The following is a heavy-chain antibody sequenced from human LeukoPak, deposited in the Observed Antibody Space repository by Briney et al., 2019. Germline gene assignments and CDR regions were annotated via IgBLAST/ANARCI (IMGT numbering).Heavy chain of an antibody. CDR1: GFTFDDYA. V-gene: IGHV3-9*01. CDR3: AKDIFYGIAVDAFDI. D-gene: IGHD6-19*01. J-gene: IGHJ3*02. Sequence: PGGSLRLSCAASGFTFDDYAMHWVRQAPGKGLEWVSGISWNSGSIGYADSVKGRFTISRDNAKNSLYLQMNSLRAEDTALYYCAKDIFYGIAVDAFDIWGQGTMVTVSS. CDR2: ISWNSGSI.